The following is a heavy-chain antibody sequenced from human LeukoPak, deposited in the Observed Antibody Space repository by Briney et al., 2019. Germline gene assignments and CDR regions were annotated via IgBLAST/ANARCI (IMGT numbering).Heavy chain of an antibody. CDR2: IKQDGSEK. J-gene: IGHJ4*02. CDR3: ARDPSGPYVWGSYRYSHFDY. V-gene: IGHV3-7*01. CDR1: GFTFSSYW. D-gene: IGHD3-16*02. Sequence: GGSLRLSCAASGFTFSSYWMSWVRQAPGKGLEWVANIKQDGSEKYYVDSVKGRFTISRDNAKNSLYLQMNSLRAEDTAVYYCARDPSGPYVWGSYRYSHFDYWGQGTLVTVSS.